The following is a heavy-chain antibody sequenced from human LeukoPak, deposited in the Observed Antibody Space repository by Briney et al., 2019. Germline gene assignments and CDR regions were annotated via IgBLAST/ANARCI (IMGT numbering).Heavy chain of an antibody. D-gene: IGHD6-13*01. Sequence: PGGSLRLSCAASGFTFSTYGMNWVRQAPGKGLEWVAGIRFDGSNKYYEDSAKGRFTISRDNSRTTLYLQMHSLRIEDTAVYYCVKGGSSSHNWFDPWGQGILVTVPS. CDR3: VKGGSSSHNWFDP. CDR2: IRFDGSNK. V-gene: IGHV3-30*02. CDR1: GFTFSTYG. J-gene: IGHJ5*02.